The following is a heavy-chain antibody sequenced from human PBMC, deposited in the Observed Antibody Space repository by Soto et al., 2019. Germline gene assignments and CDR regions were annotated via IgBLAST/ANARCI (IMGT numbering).Heavy chain of an antibody. CDR1: GFIVRSNY. CDR2: IYSGDST. J-gene: IGHJ6*01. D-gene: IGHD3-10*02. Sequence: PGGSLRLSCAASGFIVRSNYMSWVRQAPGKGLEWISVIYSGDSTYYADSVKGRFTISRDNSKNTLYLQMNSLRAEDKAVYYCARVVRLSRSYGMDVWGQGTTVTVSS. CDR3: ARVVRLSRSYGMDV. V-gene: IGHV3-53*01.